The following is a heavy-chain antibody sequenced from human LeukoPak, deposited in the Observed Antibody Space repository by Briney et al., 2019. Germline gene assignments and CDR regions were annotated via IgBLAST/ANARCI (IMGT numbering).Heavy chain of an antibody. Sequence: ASVKVSCKASGYTFSVSYIHWVRQAPGQGLEWMGWINPNNGVTNYAQKFQGRVTMTGDTSISTAYMELRSLRSDDTAVYYCARIYSGYDLWGQGTLVTVSS. V-gene: IGHV1-2*02. J-gene: IGHJ5*02. D-gene: IGHD5-12*01. CDR3: ARIYSGYDL. CDR1: GYTFSVSY. CDR2: INPNNGVT.